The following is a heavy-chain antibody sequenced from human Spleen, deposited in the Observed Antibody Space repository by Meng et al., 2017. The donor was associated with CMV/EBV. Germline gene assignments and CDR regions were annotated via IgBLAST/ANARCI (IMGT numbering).Heavy chain of an antibody. CDR2: IYYSGST. D-gene: IGHD5-12*01. V-gene: IGHV4-39*07. CDR1: GGSISSSSYY. Sequence: SETLSLTCTVSGGSISSSSYYWGWIRQPPGKGLEWIGSIYYSGSTYYNPSLKSRVTISVDTSKNQFSLKLSSVTAADTAVYYCAHYRGDAFDIWGQGTMVTVSS. J-gene: IGHJ3*02. CDR3: AHYRGDAFDI.